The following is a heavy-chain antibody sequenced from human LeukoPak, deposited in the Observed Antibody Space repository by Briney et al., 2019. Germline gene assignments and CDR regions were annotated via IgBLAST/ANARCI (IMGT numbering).Heavy chain of an antibody. D-gene: IGHD5-18*01. J-gene: IGHJ6*03. V-gene: IGHV1-46*01. Sequence: ASVKVSCKAFGYTFTSNYMHWVRQAPGQGPEWMGVISPSGGPTTYAQKFQGRVTLTRDMSTSTDYLELSSLRAEDTAVYYCAKHPYNVDTAMVTVYYYYYYMDVWGKGTTVTVSS. CDR2: ISPSGGPT. CDR3: AKHPYNVDTAMVTVYYYYYYMDV. CDR1: GYTFTSNY.